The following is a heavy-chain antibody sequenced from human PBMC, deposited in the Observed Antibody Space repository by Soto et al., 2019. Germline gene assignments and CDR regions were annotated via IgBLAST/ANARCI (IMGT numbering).Heavy chain of an antibody. CDR2: ISSSGITI. V-gene: IGHV3-48*03. Sequence: EVQLVESGGGLVQPGGSLRLSCAASGFTFSSYEMNWVRQAPGKGLEWVSYISSSGITIYYADSVKGRFTISRDNAKNSLYLQMNCLRAEDTAFYYCARGQYSSGGGYFDYWGQETLVTVSS. CDR1: GFTFSSYE. J-gene: IGHJ4*02. CDR3: ARGQYSSGGGYFDY. D-gene: IGHD6-19*01.